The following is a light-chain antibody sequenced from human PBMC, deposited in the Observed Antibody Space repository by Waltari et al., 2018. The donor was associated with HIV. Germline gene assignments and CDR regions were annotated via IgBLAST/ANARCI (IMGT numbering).Light chain of an antibody. CDR3: QQSYSTTWT. CDR1: QSISSY. J-gene: IGKJ1*01. CDR2: AAS. Sequence: DIQMTQSPSSLSASVGDRVTITCRASQSISSYLNWYQQKPGKAPKLLIYAASSLQSWVPSRFSGSGSWTDFTLPISSLQPEDFATYYCQQSYSTTWTFGQGTKVEIK. V-gene: IGKV1-39*01.